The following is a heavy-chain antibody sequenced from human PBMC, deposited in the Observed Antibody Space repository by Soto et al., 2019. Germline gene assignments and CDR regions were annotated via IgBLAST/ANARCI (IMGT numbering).Heavy chain of an antibody. V-gene: IGHV4-31*03. Sequence: SETLSLTCTVAGGSISSGGYYWSWIRQHPGKGLEWIGYIYYSGSTYYNPSLKSRVTISVDTSKNQFSLKLSSVTAADTAVYYCARDPIYGDYGLDVWGKGTTVTVSS. J-gene: IGHJ6*04. CDR2: IYYSGST. CDR1: GGSISSGGYY. CDR3: ARDPIYGDYGLDV. D-gene: IGHD4-17*01.